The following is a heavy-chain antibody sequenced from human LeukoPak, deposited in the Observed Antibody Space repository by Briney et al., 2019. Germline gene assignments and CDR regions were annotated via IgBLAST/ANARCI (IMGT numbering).Heavy chain of an antibody. CDR2: INPNSGGT. V-gene: IGHV1-2*02. D-gene: IGHD3-9*01. CDR1: GYTFTGYY. Sequence: GASVKVSCKASGYTFTGYYMHWVRQAPGQGLEWMGWINPNSGGTNYAQKFQGRVTMTRDTSISTAYMELSRLRSDDTAVYYCARPKNFTWLSYYYYYYMDFGGKGTTVTVSS. CDR3: ARPKNFTWLSYYYYYYMDF. J-gene: IGHJ6*03.